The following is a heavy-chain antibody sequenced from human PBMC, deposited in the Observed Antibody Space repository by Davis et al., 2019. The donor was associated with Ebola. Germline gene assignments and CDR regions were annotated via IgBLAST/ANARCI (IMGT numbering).Heavy chain of an antibody. V-gene: IGHV1-2*06. CDR3: AREGLFKWNYDH. CDR2: IDPNTGGT. J-gene: IGHJ5*02. D-gene: IGHD1-7*01. CDR1: GYTFTGYY. Sequence: AASVKVSCKASGYTFTGYYIHWMRQARGQGLEWMGRIDPNTGGTKFAQNFQGRVSLTRDKSISTAYMEVTRLTSDDTAVYYCAREGLFKWNYDHWGQGTLVTVSP.